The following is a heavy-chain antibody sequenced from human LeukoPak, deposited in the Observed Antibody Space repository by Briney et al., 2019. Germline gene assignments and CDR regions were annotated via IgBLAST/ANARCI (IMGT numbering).Heavy chain of an antibody. CDR2: ISWNSGSI. V-gene: IGHV3-9*01. CDR3: ARDYSSWS. CDR1: GFTFRSYS. J-gene: IGHJ5*02. Sequence: HTGRSLRLSCVASGFTFRSYSMNWVRQAPGKGLEWVSGISWNSGSIDYADSVKGRFTISRDNAKNSLYLQMNSLRAEDTAVYYCARDYSSWSWGQGTLVTVSS. D-gene: IGHD6-13*01.